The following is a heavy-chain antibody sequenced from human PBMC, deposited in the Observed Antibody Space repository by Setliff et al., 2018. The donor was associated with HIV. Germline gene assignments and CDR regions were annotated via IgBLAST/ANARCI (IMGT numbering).Heavy chain of an antibody. V-gene: IGHV3-20*04. CDR3: ARDISLGILYTTPDY. J-gene: IGHJ4*02. CDR2: INGNGGST. Sequence: AGGSLRLSCVASGFKFDDYGMNWVRQAPGKGLEWVSGINGNGGSTGYADSVKGRFTISRDNAKNSLYLEMNTLRAEDTAVYYCARDISLGILYTTPDYWGQGTLVTVSS. CDR1: GFKFDDYG. D-gene: IGHD2-15*01.